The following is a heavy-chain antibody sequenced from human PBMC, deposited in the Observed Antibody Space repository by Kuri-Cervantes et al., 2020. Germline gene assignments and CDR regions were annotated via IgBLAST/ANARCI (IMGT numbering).Heavy chain of an antibody. CDR2: INPSGGST. CDR1: GYTFTSYY. V-gene: IGHV1-46*01. D-gene: IGHD3-3*01. CDR3: ARGEDLLRFLECYQN. J-gene: IGHJ4*02. Sequence: ASVKVSCKASGYTFTSYYMHWVRQAPGQGLEWTGIINPSGGSTNYAQKFQGRVTMTRDTSTSTVYMELSSLRSEDTAVYYCARGEDLLRFLECYQNWGQGTLVTVSS.